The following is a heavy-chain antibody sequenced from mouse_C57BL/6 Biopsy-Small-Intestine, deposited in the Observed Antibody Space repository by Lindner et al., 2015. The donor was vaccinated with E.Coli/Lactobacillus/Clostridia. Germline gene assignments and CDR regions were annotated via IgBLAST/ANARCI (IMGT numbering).Heavy chain of an antibody. V-gene: IGHV14-2*01. J-gene: IGHJ2*01. CDR2: IDPEDGET. D-gene: IGHD1-1*01. CDR1: GLNIKDYY. CDR3: ANYVNNFDY. Sequence: VQLQESGSELVKPGASVKLSCTASGLNIKDYYLHWVKQRTQQGLDWIGRIDPEDGETKYAPKFQGKATITADTSSNTAYLRLSSLTSEDTAVYYCANYVNNFDYWGQGTTLTVSS.